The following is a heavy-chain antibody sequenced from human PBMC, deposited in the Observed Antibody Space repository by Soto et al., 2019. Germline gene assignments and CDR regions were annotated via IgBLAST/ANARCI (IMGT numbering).Heavy chain of an antibody. V-gene: IGHV3-23*01. J-gene: IGHJ5*02. D-gene: IGHD3-10*01. CDR2: ISGSGGST. CDR3: AKDGGLLWFGEFRPSWFDP. CDR1: GFTFSSYA. Sequence: EVQLLESGGGLVQPGGSLRLSCAASGFTFSSYAMSWVRQAPGKGLEWVSAISGSGGSTYYADSVKGRFTISRDNSKNPLYLQMNSLRAEDTAVYYCAKDGGLLWFGEFRPSWFDPWGQGTLVTVSS.